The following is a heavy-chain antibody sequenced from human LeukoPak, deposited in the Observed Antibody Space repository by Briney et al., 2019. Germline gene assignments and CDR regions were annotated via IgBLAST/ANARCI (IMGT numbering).Heavy chain of an antibody. CDR1: GGSISSGDYY. V-gene: IGHV4-30-2*01. CDR3: ASSRDYCSGGSCYEVDY. CDR2: IYHSGST. Sequence: SETLSLTCTVSGGSISSGDYYWSWIRQPPGKGLEWIGYIYHSGSTYYNPSLKSRVTISVDRSKNQFSLKLSSVTAADTAVYYCASSRDYCSGGSCYEVDYWGQGTLVTVSS. D-gene: IGHD2-15*01. J-gene: IGHJ4*02.